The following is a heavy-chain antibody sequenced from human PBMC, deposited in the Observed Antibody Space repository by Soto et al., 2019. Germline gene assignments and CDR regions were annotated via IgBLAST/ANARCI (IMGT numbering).Heavy chain of an antibody. CDR1: GGSISSGDYY. CDR3: ARVSGYDSDYYYGMDV. D-gene: IGHD5-12*01. CDR2: IYYSGST. Sequence: QVQLQESGPGLVKPSQTLSLTCTVSGGSISSGDYYWSWIRQPPGKGLEWIGYIYYSGSTYYNPSLKSRVTISVDTFKNQFSLKLSSVTAADTAVYYCARVSGYDSDYYYGMDVWGQGTTVTVSS. V-gene: IGHV4-30-4*01. J-gene: IGHJ6*02.